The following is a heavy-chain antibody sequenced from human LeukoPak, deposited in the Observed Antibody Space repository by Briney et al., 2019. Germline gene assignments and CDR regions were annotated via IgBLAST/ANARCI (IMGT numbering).Heavy chain of an antibody. V-gene: IGHV3-66*01. J-gene: IGHJ4*02. D-gene: IGHD3-3*01. CDR3: ASGNFWSGYWNY. Sequence: PGGSLRLSCAASGFTFSSYSMNWVRQAPGKGLEWVSVIYSGGSTYYADSVKGRFTISRDNSKNTLYLQMNSLRAEDTAVYYCASGNFWSGYWNYWGQGTLVTVSS. CDR1: GFTFSSYS. CDR2: IYSGGST.